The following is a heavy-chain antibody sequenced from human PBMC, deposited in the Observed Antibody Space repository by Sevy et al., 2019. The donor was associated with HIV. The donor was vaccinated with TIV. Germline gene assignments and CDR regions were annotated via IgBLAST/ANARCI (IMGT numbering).Heavy chain of an antibody. CDR1: GFTLSNAW. D-gene: IGHD3-22*01. V-gene: IGHV3-15*01. CDR3: TTEITMIVVVIKGNY. CDR2: IKSKTDGGTT. Sequence: GGSLRLSCAASGFTLSNAWMSWVRQAPGKGLEWVGRIKSKTDGGTTDYAAPVKGRFTISRDDSKNTLYLQMNSLKIEDTAVYYCTTEITMIVVVIKGNYWGQGTLVTVSS. J-gene: IGHJ4*02.